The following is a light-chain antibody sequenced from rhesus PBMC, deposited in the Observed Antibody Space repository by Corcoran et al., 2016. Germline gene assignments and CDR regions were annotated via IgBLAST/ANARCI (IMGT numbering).Light chain of an antibody. Sequence: DIVMTQTPLSLPVTLGEPASISCRSSQSLLSSNGYNYLNWYLQKPGQSPQPLIYYGSNRASGVPDRFSGRGSGTDFTLQISRVEAEDVGVYYCLQALQTPLTFVGGTKVEIK. CDR1: QSLLSSNGYNY. J-gene: IGKJ4*01. V-gene: IGKV2-60*01. CDR2: YGS. CDR3: LQALQTPLT.